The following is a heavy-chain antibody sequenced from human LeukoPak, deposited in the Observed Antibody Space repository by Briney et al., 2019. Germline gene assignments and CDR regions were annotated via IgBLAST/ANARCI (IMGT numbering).Heavy chain of an antibody. CDR3: ARYIVSYPHDAFDI. V-gene: IGHV4-59*01. CDR1: GGSISSYY. D-gene: IGHD1-26*01. J-gene: IGHJ3*02. Sequence: SETLSLTCTVSGGSISSYYWSWIRQPPGKGLKWIGYIYYSGSTSYNPSLKSRVTISVDTSKKQFSLKLSSVTAADTAFYYCARYIVSYPHDAFDIWGQGTMVTVSS. CDR2: IYYSGST.